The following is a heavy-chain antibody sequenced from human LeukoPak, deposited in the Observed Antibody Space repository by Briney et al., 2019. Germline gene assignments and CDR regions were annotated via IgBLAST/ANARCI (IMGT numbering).Heavy chain of an antibody. Sequence: GGSLRLSCAASGFTVSSNYMSWVRQAPGKGLEWVSVIYSGGSTYYADSVKGRFTISRDNSKNTLYLQMNSLRAEDTAVYYCARDYDYYYGMDVWGQGTTVTVSS. CDR1: GFTVSSNY. V-gene: IGHV3-66*01. CDR3: ARDYDYYYGMDV. D-gene: IGHD3-16*01. CDR2: IYSGGST. J-gene: IGHJ6*02.